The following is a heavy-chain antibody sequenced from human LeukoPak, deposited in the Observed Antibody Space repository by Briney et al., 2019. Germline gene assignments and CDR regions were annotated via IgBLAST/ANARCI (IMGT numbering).Heavy chain of an antibody. CDR3: ATDRGDAFDI. J-gene: IGHJ3*02. Sequence: VASVKVSCKASGGTFSSYAISWVRQAPGQGLEWMGGIIPIFGTANYAQKFQGRVTITTDESTSTAYMELSSLRSEDTAVYYCATDRGDAFDIWGQGTMVTVSS. CDR2: IIPIFGTA. V-gene: IGHV1-69*05. CDR1: GGTFSSYA.